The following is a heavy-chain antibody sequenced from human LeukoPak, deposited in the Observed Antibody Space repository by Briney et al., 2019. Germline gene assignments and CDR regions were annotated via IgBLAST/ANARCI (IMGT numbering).Heavy chain of an antibody. J-gene: IGHJ4*02. V-gene: IGHV3-7*01. CDR1: GFTFSIYW. CDR3: AKDPRGYNYGHF. D-gene: IGHD5-18*01. CDR2: IKQDGSEK. Sequence: GGSLTLSCAASGFTFSIYWMSGVRQAPGKGLEWVANIKQDGSEKYYVDSVKGRFTISRDNAKNSLYLQMNSLRAEDTAVYYCAKDPRGYNYGHFWGQGTLVTVSS.